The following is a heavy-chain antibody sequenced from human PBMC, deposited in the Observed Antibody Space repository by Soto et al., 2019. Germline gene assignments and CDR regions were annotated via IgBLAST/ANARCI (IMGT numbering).Heavy chain of an antibody. J-gene: IGHJ4*02. V-gene: IGHV4-34*02. CDR3: ARGPLWFGES. CDR2: INHSGTT. CDR1: GGSFSGYF. Sequence: QVQLQQWGAGLLKPSETLSLTCAVYGGSFSGYFWSWIRQPPGKGLEWIGEINHSGTTNYNPSLKIRVTISVDTSKNQFSLNVNSLTAADTAIYYCARGPLWFGESWGQGTLVTVSS. D-gene: IGHD3-10*01.